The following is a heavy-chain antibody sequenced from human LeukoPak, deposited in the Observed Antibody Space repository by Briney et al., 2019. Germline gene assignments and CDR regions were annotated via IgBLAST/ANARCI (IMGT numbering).Heavy chain of an antibody. J-gene: IGHJ4*02. Sequence: GGSLRLSCAASGFTFGTYWMSWVRQAPGRGLEWVANIKQDEREIYYVDSVKGRFIISRVNAKNSLYLQMNSLRVEDTAVYYCATGGAPGFYFDYWGQGALVAVSS. CDR2: IKQDEREI. CDR1: GFTFGTYW. CDR3: ATGGAPGFYFDY. V-gene: IGHV3-7*01. D-gene: IGHD1-26*01.